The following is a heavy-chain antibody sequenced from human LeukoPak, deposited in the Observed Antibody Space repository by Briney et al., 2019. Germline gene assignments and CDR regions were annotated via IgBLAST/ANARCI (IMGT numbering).Heavy chain of an antibody. Sequence: ASVKVSCKASGYTFTSYDINWVRQATGQGLEWMGWMNPKNCNTGYAQKFQCRVTMTRNTSISTAYMELSSLRSEDTAVYYCARGWYQLLFGNDAFDIWGQGTMVTVSS. CDR2: MNPKNCNT. V-gene: IGHV1-8*01. CDR3: ARGWYQLLFGNDAFDI. J-gene: IGHJ3*02. D-gene: IGHD2-2*01. CDR1: GYTFTSYD.